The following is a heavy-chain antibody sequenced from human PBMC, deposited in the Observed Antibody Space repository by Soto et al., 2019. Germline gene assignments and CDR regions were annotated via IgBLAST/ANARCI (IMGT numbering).Heavy chain of an antibody. J-gene: IGHJ4*02. CDR2: VSTSGRST. V-gene: IGHV3-64*04. CDR1: GFIFSEST. CDR3: AKDKSTHGSDPFDY. Sequence: GGSLRLSCSASGFIFSESTIYWVRQVPGKGLEAISAVSTSGRSTYYADSVKGRFTISRDNSKNTLYLQMNSLRAEDTAVYYCAKDKSTHGSDPFDYWGQGTLVTVSS.